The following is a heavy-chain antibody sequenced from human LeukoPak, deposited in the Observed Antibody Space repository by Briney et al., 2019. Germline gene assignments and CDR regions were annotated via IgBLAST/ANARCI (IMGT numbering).Heavy chain of an antibody. D-gene: IGHD3-3*01. CDR1: GGTFSRYA. CDR3: ARDNEWLSPYNWFDP. J-gene: IGHJ5*02. V-gene: IGHV1-69*01. Sequence: GASVKGSCKASGGTFSRYAIGWVRQATGQGLEWMGGIIPIFDTPIYAQKFQGRVTITADESTSTAYMELSSLRSEDTAVYYCARDNEWLSPYNWFDPWGQGTLVTVSS. CDR2: IIPIFDTP.